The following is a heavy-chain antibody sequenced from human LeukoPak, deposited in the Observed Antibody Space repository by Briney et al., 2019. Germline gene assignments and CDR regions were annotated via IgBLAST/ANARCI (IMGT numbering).Heavy chain of an antibody. V-gene: IGHV4-59*01. CDR1: GGSISSYY. D-gene: IGHD3-10*01. J-gene: IGHJ5*02. CDR3: ARDRDEYYGSGSPNWFDP. CDR2: IYYSGTT. Sequence: SETLSLTCTVSGGSISSYYWNWIRQPPGKGLEWIGYIYYSGTTNYDPSLKSRVSMSVDTSKNQFSLKLSSVTAADTAVYYCARDRDEYYGSGSPNWFDPWGQGILVTVSS.